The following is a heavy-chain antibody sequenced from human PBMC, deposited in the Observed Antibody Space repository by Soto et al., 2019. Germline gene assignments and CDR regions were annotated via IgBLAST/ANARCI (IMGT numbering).Heavy chain of an antibody. J-gene: IGHJ4*02. CDR2: ISGSGGSR. V-gene: IGHV3-23*01. D-gene: IGHD6-13*01. CDR1: GFTFSNYA. CDR3: AKDQGSSWYEIDY. Sequence: EVQLLESGGGLVQPGGSLRLSCAASGFTFSNYAVTWVRQAPGKGLEWVSNISGSGGSRYYADSVKGRFTISRDNSKNTLYLQMNSLRAEDTAVYYCAKDQGSSWYEIDYWGQGTLVTVSS.